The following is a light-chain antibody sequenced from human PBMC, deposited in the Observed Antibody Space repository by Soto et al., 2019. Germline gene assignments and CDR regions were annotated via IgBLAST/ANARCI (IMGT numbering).Light chain of an antibody. Sequence: QSVLTQPASVSGSPGQSITFSCTGTSSDVGGYNYVSWYQQHPGKAPQLVIFDVSNRPSGVSNRFSGSKSGNTASLTICGLQAEDEADYYCSSYTSTSTYVFGTGTKLTVL. CDR2: DVS. J-gene: IGLJ1*01. CDR1: SSDVGGYNY. V-gene: IGLV2-14*01. CDR3: SSYTSTSTYV.